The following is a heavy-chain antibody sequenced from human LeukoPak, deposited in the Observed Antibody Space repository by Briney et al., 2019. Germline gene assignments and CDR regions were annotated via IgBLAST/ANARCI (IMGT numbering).Heavy chain of an antibody. CDR2: ISGSGGST. D-gene: IGHD3-10*01. CDR1: GFTFSSYA. J-gene: IGHJ6*02. V-gene: IGHV3-23*01. CDR3: ARRQITMVRSNSEVYYYGMDV. Sequence: GGSLRLSCAASGFTFSSYAMSWVRQAPGKGLEWVSAISGSGGSTYYADSVKGRFTISRDNSKNTLYLQMNSLRAEDTAVYYCARRQITMVRSNSEVYYYGMDVWGQGTTVTVSS.